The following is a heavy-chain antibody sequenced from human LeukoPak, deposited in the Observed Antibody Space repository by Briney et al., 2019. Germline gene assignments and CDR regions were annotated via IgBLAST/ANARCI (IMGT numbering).Heavy chain of an antibody. CDR3: ARGSDSGYDWITSWFDP. CDR1: GGTFSSYA. D-gene: IGHD5-12*01. CDR2: IIPIFGTA. J-gene: IGHJ5*02. Sequence: GASVKVSCKASGGTFSSYAISWVRQAPGQGLEWMGGIIPIFGTANYAQKFQGRVTITADESTSTAYMELSSLRSEDTAVYYCARGSDSGYDWITSWFDPWGQGTLVTVSS. V-gene: IGHV1-69*13.